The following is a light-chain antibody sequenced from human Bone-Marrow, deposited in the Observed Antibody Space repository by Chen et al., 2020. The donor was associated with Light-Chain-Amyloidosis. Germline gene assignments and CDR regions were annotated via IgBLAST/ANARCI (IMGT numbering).Light chain of an antibody. J-gene: IGLJ1*01. CDR3: SSYTITNTRG. CDR2: EVT. V-gene: IGLV2-14*01. Sequence: QSSLTQPASVSGSPGQSITISCTGTSSDVGGDNHVSWYQQHPDKAPKLMIYEVTNRPSWVPDRFCVSKSANTASLNAAWLKTEDEADHFGSSYTITNTRGFGSGTRVTVL. CDR1: SSDVGGDNH.